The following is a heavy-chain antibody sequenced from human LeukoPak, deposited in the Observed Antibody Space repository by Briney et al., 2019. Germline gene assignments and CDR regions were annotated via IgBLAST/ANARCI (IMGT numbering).Heavy chain of an antibody. CDR2: IDPSDSYT. CDR3: ARHGSGSSWFDP. J-gene: IGHJ5*02. D-gene: IGHD1-26*01. V-gene: IGHV5-10-1*01. Sequence: GESLRISCKGSGYSFSSYWISWVRQMPGKGLEWMGRIDPSDSYTNYSPSFQGHVTMSADKSFSTAYLQWSSLKASDTAIYYCARHGSGSSWFDPWGQGTLVTVSS. CDR1: GYSFSSYW.